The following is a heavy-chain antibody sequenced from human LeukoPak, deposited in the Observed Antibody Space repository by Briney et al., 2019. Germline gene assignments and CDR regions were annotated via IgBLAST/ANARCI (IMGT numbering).Heavy chain of an antibody. CDR3: AKSFYHGYLNFPNAFDI. D-gene: IGHD4-17*01. CDR1: GFGFSIYG. J-gene: IGHJ3*02. CDR2: IGYDGSDE. Sequence: QPGRSLRLSCETSGFGFSIYGMHWVRQAPGKGLEWVAVIGYDGSDEYYADSVKGRFTISRDNSKNTLYLQMNSLRAEDTALYYCAKSFYHGYLNFPNAFDIWGQGTMVTVSS. V-gene: IGHV3-30*18.